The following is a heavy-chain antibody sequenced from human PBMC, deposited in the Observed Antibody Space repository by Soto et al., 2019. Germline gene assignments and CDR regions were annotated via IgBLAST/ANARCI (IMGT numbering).Heavy chain of an antibody. CDR3: ARDRGSDDPIDY. V-gene: IGHV3-33*01. Sequence: QVQLVESGGGVVQPERSLRLSCAASGFTFSNYGMPWVRQAPGKGLEWVAVVWHDGKTKYYADSVEGRFTISRDNSRNTLFLQMNRLRAEDTAVYHCARDRGSDDPIDYWGQGTLVTVSS. D-gene: IGHD3-10*01. J-gene: IGHJ4*02. CDR1: GFTFSNYG. CDR2: VWHDGKTK.